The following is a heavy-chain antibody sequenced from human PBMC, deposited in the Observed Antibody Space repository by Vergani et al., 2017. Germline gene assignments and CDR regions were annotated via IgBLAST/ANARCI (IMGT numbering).Heavy chain of an antibody. CDR1: GGSISSSSYY. Sequence: QLQLQESGPGLVKPSETLSLTCTVSGGSISSSSYYWGWIRQPPGKGLEWIGSIYYSGSTYYNPSLKSRVTISVDTSKNQFSLKLSSVTAADTAVYYCARSYSSSEFDYWGQGTLVTVSS. CDR3: ARSYSSSEFDY. D-gene: IGHD6-13*01. J-gene: IGHJ4*02. V-gene: IGHV4-39*07. CDR2: IYYSGST.